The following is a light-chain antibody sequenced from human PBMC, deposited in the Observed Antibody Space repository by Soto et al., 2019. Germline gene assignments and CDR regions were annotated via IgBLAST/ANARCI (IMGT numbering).Light chain of an antibody. CDR1: SSEVGAYNY. Sequence: QSALTQPPSASGSPGQSVTISCTGTSSEVGAYNYVSWYQQYPGKAPKLMIYEVSKRPSGVPDRFSGSKSGNTASLTVSGVQEEDDAAYHCSSSVGGDLWVFGGGTKLTVL. CDR3: SSSVGGDLWV. V-gene: IGLV2-8*01. J-gene: IGLJ3*02. CDR2: EVS.